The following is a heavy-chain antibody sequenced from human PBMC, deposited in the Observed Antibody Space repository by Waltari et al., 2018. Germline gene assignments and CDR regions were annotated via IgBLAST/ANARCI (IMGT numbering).Heavy chain of an antibody. D-gene: IGHD4-17*01. CDR2: IYYSGST. CDR3: ARHQATVTTPGAFDI. CDR1: GGSISSSSYY. Sequence: QLQLQESGPGLVKPSETLSLTCTVSGGSISSSSYYWGWIRQPPGKGLEWIGSIYYSGSTYYNPSLKSRVTISVDTSKNQFSLKLSSVTAADTAVYYCARHQATVTTPGAFDIWGQGTMVTVSS. J-gene: IGHJ3*02. V-gene: IGHV4-39*01.